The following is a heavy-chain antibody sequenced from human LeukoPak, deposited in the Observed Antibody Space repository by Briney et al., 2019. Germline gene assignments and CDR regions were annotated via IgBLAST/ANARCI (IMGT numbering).Heavy chain of an antibody. CDR3: ARQGPSGSYDY. CDR2: IYYSGST. V-gene: IGHV4-59*08. J-gene: IGHJ4*02. D-gene: IGHD1-26*01. CDR1: GGSISSYY. Sequence: KASETLSLTCTVSGGSISSYYWSWIRQPPGKGLEWIGYIYYSGSTNYNPSLKSRVTISVDTSKNQFSLKLGSVTAADTAVYYCARQGPSGSYDYWGQGTLVTVSS.